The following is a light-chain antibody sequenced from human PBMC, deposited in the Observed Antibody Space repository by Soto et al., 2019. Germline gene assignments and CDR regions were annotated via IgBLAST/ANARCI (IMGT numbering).Light chain of an antibody. V-gene: IGLV1-40*01. J-gene: IGLJ2*01. CDR2: ADN. Sequence: QSVLTQTPSVSGAPGQKITMSCTGSSSNIGAGYDVYWYQQLPGAAPRLLIYADNNRPSGVPDRFSASNSGTSASLAITGLQGEDEAVYYCQSYDTSLSGVIFGAGTKLTVL. CDR1: SSNIGAGYD. CDR3: QSYDTSLSGVI.